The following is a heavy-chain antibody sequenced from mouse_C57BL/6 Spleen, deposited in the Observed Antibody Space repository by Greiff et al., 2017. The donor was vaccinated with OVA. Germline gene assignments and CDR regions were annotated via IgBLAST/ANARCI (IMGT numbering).Heavy chain of an antibody. Sequence: EVQLVESGGGLVKPGGSLKLSCAASGFTFSSYTMSWVRQTPEKRLEWVATISGGGGNTYYPDSVKGRFTISRDNAKNTLYLQMSSLRSEDTALYYCASDSSGSLAYWGQGTLVTVSA. J-gene: IGHJ3*01. V-gene: IGHV5-9*01. D-gene: IGHD3-2*02. CDR1: GFTFSSYT. CDR3: ASDSSGSLAY. CDR2: ISGGGGNT.